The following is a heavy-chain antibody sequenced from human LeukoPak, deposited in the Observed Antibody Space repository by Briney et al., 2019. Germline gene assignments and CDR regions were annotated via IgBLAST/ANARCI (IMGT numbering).Heavy chain of an antibody. J-gene: IGHJ4*02. CDR1: GYTFTSYD. CDR3: ARAPVYDFWSGYPHFDY. CDR2: MSPNSGDT. V-gene: IGHV1-8*01. D-gene: IGHD3-3*01. Sequence: ASVKVSCKASGYTFTSYDFNWVRQATGQRPEWMGWMSPNSGDTGYAQKFQDRVTMTRNTSISTAYMELSSLRSDDTAVYYCARAPVYDFWSGYPHFDYWGQGTLVTVSS.